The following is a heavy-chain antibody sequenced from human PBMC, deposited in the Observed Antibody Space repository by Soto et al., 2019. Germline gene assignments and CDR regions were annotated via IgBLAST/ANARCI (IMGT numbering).Heavy chain of an antibody. V-gene: IGHV4-39*01. CDR2: LYYSGST. J-gene: IGHJ4*02. CDR1: GGSISNSRYC. CDR3: ARAPYSGSCGYYFDY. Sequence: SETLSLTCTVSGGSISNSRYCLGWIRQPPGKGLEWIGSLYYSGSTYYNPSLKSRVTISVDMSKNKFSLKLSFVTAADTAVYYCARAPYSGSCGYYFDYWGQGTLVTVSS. D-gene: IGHD1-26*01.